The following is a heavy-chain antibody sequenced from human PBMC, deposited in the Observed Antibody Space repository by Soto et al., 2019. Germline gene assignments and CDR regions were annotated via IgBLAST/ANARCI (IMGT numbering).Heavy chain of an antibody. Sequence: QVQLVQSGAEVKKPGASVKVSCKASGYTFTGYYMHWVRQAPGQGLEWMGWINPNSGGTNYAQKFQGRVTMTRDTSISTAYMELSRLTSDHTAVYYCARAPYSSSSNFDCWGQGTLVTVSS. CDR2: INPNSGGT. CDR3: ARAPYSSSSNFDC. CDR1: GYTFTGYY. V-gene: IGHV1-2*02. D-gene: IGHD6-13*01. J-gene: IGHJ4*02.